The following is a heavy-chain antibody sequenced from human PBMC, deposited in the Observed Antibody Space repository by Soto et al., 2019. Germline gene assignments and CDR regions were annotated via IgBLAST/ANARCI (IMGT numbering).Heavy chain of an antibody. CDR3: ARDPHEFWTSYWFDP. Sequence: ASVKVSCKTSGYTFNTYGINWVRQAPGQGLELMGWISAYDGKTTYAEKFQGRVTLTTDTSTSTAYMELRSLRSDDTAIYYCARDPHEFWTSYWFDPWGQGTPVTRLL. J-gene: IGHJ5*02. CDR2: ISAYDGKT. V-gene: IGHV1-18*01. D-gene: IGHD3-3*01. CDR1: GYTFNTYG.